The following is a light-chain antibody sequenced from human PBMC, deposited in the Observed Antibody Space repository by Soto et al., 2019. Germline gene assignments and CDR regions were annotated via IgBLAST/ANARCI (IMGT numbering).Light chain of an antibody. CDR2: KAS. V-gene: IGKV1-5*03. J-gene: IGKJ1*01. Sequence: IRITQSPSTLSASVGDRVTITCRASQTISSWLAWYQQKPGKAPKLLIYKASTLKSGVPSRFSGSGSGTEFTLTISSLQPDDFATYYCQHYTSYSEAFGQGTKADIK. CDR3: QHYTSYSEA. CDR1: QTISSW.